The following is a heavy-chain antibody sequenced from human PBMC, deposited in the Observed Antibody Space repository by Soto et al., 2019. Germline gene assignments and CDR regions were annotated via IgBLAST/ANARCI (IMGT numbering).Heavy chain of an antibody. Sequence: GPGVKKPGASVKVSCKASGYAFSTYTISWVRQAPGQGLEWMGWISPYNGNTKYTQKLQGRLTMTTDTSTSTAYMELRSLRSDDTAVYFCARADYGVDDYWGQGTLATVSS. V-gene: IGHV1-18*01. J-gene: IGHJ4*02. CDR3: ARADYGVDDY. CDR1: GYAFSTYT. CDR2: ISPYNGNT. D-gene: IGHD3-16*01.